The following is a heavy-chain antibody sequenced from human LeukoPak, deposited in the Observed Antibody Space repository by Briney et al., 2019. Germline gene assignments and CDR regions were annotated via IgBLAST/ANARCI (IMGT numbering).Heavy chain of an antibody. CDR2: INPSGGST. CDR3: ARGRHYYDSSDYYYEGDAFDI. D-gene: IGHD3-22*01. V-gene: IGHV1-46*01. J-gene: IGHJ3*02. Sequence: ASVRVSCKASGDTFTSYYMHWVRQAPGQGLEWMGIINPSGGSTSYAQKFQGRVTMTRDMSTSTVYMELSSLRSEDTAVYYCARGRHYYDSSDYYYEGDAFDIWGQGTMVTVSS. CDR1: GDTFTSYY.